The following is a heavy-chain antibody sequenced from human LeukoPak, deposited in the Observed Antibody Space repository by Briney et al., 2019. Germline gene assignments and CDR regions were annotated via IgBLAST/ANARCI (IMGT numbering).Heavy chain of an antibody. Sequence: SGGSLRLSCAASGFSLSIYSMNWVRQAPGKGLEWVSTITGSGGYIYYEDSVEGRLTISRDNAKNSLYLQMNSLRVEDTAVYYCARGLAGGDYWGQGTRVTVSS. J-gene: IGHJ4*02. CDR3: ARGLAGGDY. CDR2: ITGSGGYI. CDR1: GFSLSIYS. V-gene: IGHV3-21*01. D-gene: IGHD6-19*01.